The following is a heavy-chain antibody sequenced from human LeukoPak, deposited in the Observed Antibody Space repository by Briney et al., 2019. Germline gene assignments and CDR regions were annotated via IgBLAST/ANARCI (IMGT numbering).Heavy chain of an antibody. Sequence: PSETLSLTCAVYGGSFSGYYWSWIRQPPGKGLEWTGEINHSGSTNYNPSLKSRVTISVDTSKNQFSLKLSSVTAADTAVYYCARGTPYCSSTSCYFRWYYFDYWGQGTLVTVSS. J-gene: IGHJ4*02. CDR2: INHSGST. CDR1: GGSFSGYY. CDR3: ARGTPYCSSTSCYFRWYYFDY. V-gene: IGHV4-34*01. D-gene: IGHD2-2*01.